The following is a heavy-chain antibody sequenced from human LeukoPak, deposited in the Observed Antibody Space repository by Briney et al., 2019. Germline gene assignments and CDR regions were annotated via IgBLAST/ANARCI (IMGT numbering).Heavy chain of an antibody. V-gene: IGHV3-48*01. CDR1: GYIFSDYS. D-gene: IGHD1-26*01. J-gene: IGHJ4*02. CDR2: ISSSSSTV. CDR3: ARGEDAIVGVPGPNY. Sequence: GGSLRLSCAASGYIFSDYSMNWVRQAPGKGLEWVSFISSSSSTVYYADSVKGRFTISRDYANNSLFLQMNGLTAEDTAVYYCARGEDAIVGVPGPNYWGQGTLVSVSS.